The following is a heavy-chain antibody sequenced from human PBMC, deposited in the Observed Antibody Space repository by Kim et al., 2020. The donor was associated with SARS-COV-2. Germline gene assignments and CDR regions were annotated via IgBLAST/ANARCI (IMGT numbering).Heavy chain of an antibody. J-gene: IGHJ4*02. D-gene: IGHD1-26*01. CDR1: GFTFSNAW. Sequence: GGSLRLSCAASGFTFSNAWMSWVRQAPGKGLEWVGRIKSKTDGGTTDYAAPVKGRFTISRDDSKNTLYLQMNSLKTEDTAVYYCTTDAGVKVGFDYWGQGTLVTVSS. CDR2: IKSKTDGGTT. CDR3: TTDAGVKVGFDY. V-gene: IGHV3-15*01.